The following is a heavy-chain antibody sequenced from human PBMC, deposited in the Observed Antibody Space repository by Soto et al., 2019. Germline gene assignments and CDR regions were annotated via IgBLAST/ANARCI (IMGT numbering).Heavy chain of an antibody. CDR3: ARSAKYYDFWSGSALYYYGMDV. CDR2: IDPSDSYT. Sequence: GESLKISCKGSGYSFTSYWISWVRQMPGKGLEWMGRIDPSDSYTNYSPSFQGHVTISADKSISTAYLQWSSLKASDTAMYYCARSAKYYDFWSGSALYYYGMDVWGQGTTVTVSS. J-gene: IGHJ6*02. V-gene: IGHV5-10-1*01. D-gene: IGHD3-3*01. CDR1: GYSFTSYW.